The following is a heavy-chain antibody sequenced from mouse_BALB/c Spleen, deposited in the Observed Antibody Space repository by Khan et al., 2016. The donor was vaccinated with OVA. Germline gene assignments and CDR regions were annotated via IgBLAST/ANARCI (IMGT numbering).Heavy chain of an antibody. D-gene: IGHD1-1*01. V-gene: IGHV5-6*01. CDR2: ISSGGSYT. J-gene: IGHJ3*01. CDR1: GFTFSTYG. Sequence: EVQLVESGGDLVKPGGSLKLSCAASGFTFSTYGMSWVRQTPDKRLEWVATISSGGSYTYYPDNVKGRFTISRDNAKNTLYLQMSSLKSEDTAIYSCARRAYYYNSEGFAYWGQGTLVTVSA. CDR3: ARRAYYYNSEGFAY.